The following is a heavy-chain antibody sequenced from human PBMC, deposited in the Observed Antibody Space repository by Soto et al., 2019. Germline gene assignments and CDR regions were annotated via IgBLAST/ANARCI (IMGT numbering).Heavy chain of an antibody. J-gene: IGHJ6*02. V-gene: IGHV1-2*04. CDR2: INPNSGGT. Sequence: GASVKVSCKASGYTFTGYYMHWVRQAPGQGLEWMGWINPNSGGTNYAQKFQGWVTMTRDTSISTAYMELSRLRSDDTAVYYCARAATVTLYYYYGMDVWGQGTTVTVSS. CDR3: ARAATVTLYYYYGMDV. CDR1: GYTFTGYY. D-gene: IGHD4-17*01.